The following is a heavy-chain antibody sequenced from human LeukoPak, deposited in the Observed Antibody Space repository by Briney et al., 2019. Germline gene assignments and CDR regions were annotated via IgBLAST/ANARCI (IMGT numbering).Heavy chain of an antibody. Sequence: GGSLRLSCAASGFTFSAYAMHWVRQAPGKGLEYVSAIDSSGGSVYYADSVKGRFTISRDNSKNTLFLQMGSLRVEDMAVYYCARGHEYRGYGQDYWGQGTLVTVSS. V-gene: IGHV3-64*02. CDR1: GFTFSAYA. CDR2: IDSSGGSV. J-gene: IGHJ4*02. CDR3: ARGHEYRGYGQDY. D-gene: IGHD5-12*01.